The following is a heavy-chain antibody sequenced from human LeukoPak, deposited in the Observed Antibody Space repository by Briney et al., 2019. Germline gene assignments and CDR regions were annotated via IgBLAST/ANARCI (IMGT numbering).Heavy chain of an antibody. D-gene: IGHD6-13*01. CDR2: INPNSGGT. CDR3: ARDKEGSWPYYFDY. J-gene: IGHJ4*02. Sequence: ASVKVSCKPSGYTFTGYYMHWVRQAPGQGLEWMGWINPNSGGTNYAQKFQGWVTMTRDTSISTAYMELSRLRSDDTAVYYCARDKEGSWPYYFDYWGQGTLVTVSS. CDR1: GYTFTGYY. V-gene: IGHV1-2*04.